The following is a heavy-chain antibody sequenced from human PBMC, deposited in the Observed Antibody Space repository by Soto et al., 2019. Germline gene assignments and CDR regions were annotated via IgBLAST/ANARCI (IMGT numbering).Heavy chain of an antibody. CDR1: GGSISSYY. D-gene: IGHD2-15*01. Sequence: SETLSLTCTVSGGSISSYYWSWIRQSPGKGLEWIGYMYDTGSTNYNPSLKSRVTISVDMSKSQFSLRLSSVTAADTAVYYCARDRGYCSGGSCYSGGHAFDFWGQGTMVTVSS. CDR2: MYDTGST. CDR3: ARDRGYCSGGSCYSGGHAFDF. V-gene: IGHV4-59*13. J-gene: IGHJ3*01.